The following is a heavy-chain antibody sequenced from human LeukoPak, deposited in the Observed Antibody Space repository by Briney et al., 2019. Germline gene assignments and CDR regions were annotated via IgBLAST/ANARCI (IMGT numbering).Heavy chain of an antibody. Sequence: SETLSLTCTVSGGSISSSDSYWGWFRQPPGKGLEWIANFYYSGGTYYSPSLKSRVTISVDTSKNQFSLKLSSVTAADAAVYYCARQSTTVVTPGFDPWGQGTLVTVSS. CDR1: GGSISSSDSY. CDR2: FYYSGGT. J-gene: IGHJ5*02. CDR3: ARQSTTVVTPGFDP. D-gene: IGHD4-23*01. V-gene: IGHV4-39*01.